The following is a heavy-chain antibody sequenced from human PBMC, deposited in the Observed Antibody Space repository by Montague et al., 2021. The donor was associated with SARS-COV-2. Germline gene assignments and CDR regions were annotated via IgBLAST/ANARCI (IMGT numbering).Heavy chain of an antibody. CDR2: ISHSGIT. CDR3: ARGRLVGDSSSWYYFDY. CDR1: GGSINTNNW. D-gene: IGHD6-13*01. V-gene: IGHV4-4*02. Sequence: SETLSTCAVSGGSINTNNWWTWVRQPPGEGLEWIGQISHSGITNYNPSLESRVTISVDKSKNQFSLRLSSVTAADTAVYYCARGRLVGDSSSWYYFDYWGQGTLVAVSS. J-gene: IGHJ4*02.